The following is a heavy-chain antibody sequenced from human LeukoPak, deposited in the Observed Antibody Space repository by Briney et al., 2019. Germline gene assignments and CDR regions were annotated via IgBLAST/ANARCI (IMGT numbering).Heavy chain of an antibody. J-gene: IGHJ5*02. Sequence: SETLSLTCAVYGGSLSGYYWGWIRQSPGKGLEWIGEINHTGSINYNPSLKSRVTISVDKSNNQFSLRLSSVTAAGTAVYYCAAQWLGTIHWFDPWGQGTLVTVPS. CDR1: GGSLSGYY. CDR3: AAQWLGTIHWFDP. V-gene: IGHV4-34*01. CDR2: INHTGSI. D-gene: IGHD6-19*01.